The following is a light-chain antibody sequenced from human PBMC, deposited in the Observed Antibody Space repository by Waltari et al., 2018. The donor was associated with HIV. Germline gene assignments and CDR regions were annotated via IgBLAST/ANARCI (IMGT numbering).Light chain of an antibody. J-gene: IGLJ3*02. CDR3: AAWDDSLSGSWV. CDR1: SSNIGRNY. Sequence: QSVMTQPPSASGTPGQRVTISCSGSSSNIGRNYVNWYQQLPGTPPKPLIYRNNHRPSGVPDRFSGSKSGTSASLAISGLRSEDEADYYCAAWDDSLSGSWVFGGGTQVTVL. CDR2: RNN. V-gene: IGLV1-47*01.